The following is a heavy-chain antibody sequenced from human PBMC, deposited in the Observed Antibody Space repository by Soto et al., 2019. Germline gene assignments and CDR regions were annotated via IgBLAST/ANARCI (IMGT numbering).Heavy chain of an antibody. D-gene: IGHD2-2*02. CDR3: ARVLVVVPAPILTPSQYYYYGMDV. CDR1: GYTFTSYG. J-gene: IGHJ6*02. Sequence: ASVKVSCKASGYTFTSYGISWVRQAPGQGLEWMGWISAYNGNTNYAQKLQGRVTMTTDTSTSTAYMELRSLRSDDTAVYYCARVLVVVPAPILTPSQYYYYGMDVWGQGTTVTVSS. CDR2: ISAYNGNT. V-gene: IGHV1-18*01.